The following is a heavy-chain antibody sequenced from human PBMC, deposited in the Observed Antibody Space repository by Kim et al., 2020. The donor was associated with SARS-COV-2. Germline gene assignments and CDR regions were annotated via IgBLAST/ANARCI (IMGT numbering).Heavy chain of an antibody. D-gene: IGHD3-10*01. V-gene: IGHV3-33*01. J-gene: IGHJ4*02. Sequence: YYADSVKGRFTISRDNSKNTLYLQMNSLRAEDTAVYYCARDKIISRYFDYWGQGTLVTVSS. CDR3: ARDKIISRYFDY.